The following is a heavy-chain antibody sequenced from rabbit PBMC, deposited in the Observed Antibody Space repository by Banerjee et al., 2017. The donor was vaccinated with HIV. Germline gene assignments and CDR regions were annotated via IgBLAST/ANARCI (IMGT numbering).Heavy chain of an antibody. D-gene: IGHD8-1*01. J-gene: IGHJ4*01. Sequence: QEQLVESGGGLVQPEGSLTLTCTASGFSFSVSYWICWVRQAPGKGLEWIACISTGDRKTYYASWAKGRFTISKTSSTTVTLQMTSLTAADTATYFCAKNGLRTIYYADDLNLWGPGTLVTVS. CDR3: AKNGLRTIYYADDLNL. V-gene: IGHV1S45*01. CDR1: GFSFSVSYW. CDR2: ISTGDRKT.